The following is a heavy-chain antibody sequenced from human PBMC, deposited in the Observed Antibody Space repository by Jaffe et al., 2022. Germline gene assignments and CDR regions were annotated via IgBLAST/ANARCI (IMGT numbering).Heavy chain of an antibody. J-gene: IGHJ2*01. CDR1: GFTFSSYA. V-gene: IGHV3-23*01. CDR2: ISGSGGST. D-gene: IGHD4-17*01. CDR3: AKSVHGDYSWYFDL. Sequence: EVQLLESGGGLVQPGGSLRLSCAVSGFTFSSYAMNWVRQAPGKGLEWVSVISGSGGSTYYADSVKGRFTISRDNSKNTLYLQMNSLRAEDTAVYYCAKSVHGDYSWYFDLWGRGTLVTVSA.